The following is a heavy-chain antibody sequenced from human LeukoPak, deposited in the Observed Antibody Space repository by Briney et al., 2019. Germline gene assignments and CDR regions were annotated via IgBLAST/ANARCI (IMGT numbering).Heavy chain of an antibody. CDR2: IYYSGST. CDR1: GGSISSYY. CDR3: ARCPEKYYYYYMDV. V-gene: IGHV4-59*01. J-gene: IGHJ6*03. Sequence: SETLSLTCTVSGGSISSYYWSWIRQPPGKGLEWIGYIYYSGSTNYNPSLKSRVTISVDTSKNQFSLKLSSVTAADTAVYHCARCPEKYYYYYMDVWGKGTTVTVSS.